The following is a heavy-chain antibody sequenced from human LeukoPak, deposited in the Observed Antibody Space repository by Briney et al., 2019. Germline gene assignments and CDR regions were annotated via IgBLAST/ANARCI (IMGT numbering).Heavy chain of an antibody. CDR2: ISWNSGSI. CDR1: GFTFDDYA. V-gene: IGHV3-9*01. J-gene: IGHJ4*02. CDR3: ASGRMWELRCDY. Sequence: GGSLRLSCAASGFTFDDYAMHWVRQAPGKGLEWVSGISWNSGSIGYADSVKGRFTISRDNAKNSLYLQMNSLRAEDTAVYYCASGRMWELRCDYWGQGTLVTVSS. D-gene: IGHD1-26*01.